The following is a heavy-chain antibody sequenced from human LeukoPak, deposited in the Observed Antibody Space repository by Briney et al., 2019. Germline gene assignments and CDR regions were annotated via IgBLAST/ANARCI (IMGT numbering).Heavy chain of an antibody. V-gene: IGHV3-23*01. CDR1: GFTFSSYA. Sequence: GGSLRLSCAASGFTFSSYAMSWVRQAPGKGLEWVSGISGSGGSTYYADSVKGRFTISRDNSKNTLFLQMNSLRTEDTAVYYCTKETSPRNGFDIWGQGTMVTVSS. CDR3: TKETSPRNGFDI. CDR2: ISGSGGST. D-gene: IGHD1-14*01. J-gene: IGHJ3*02.